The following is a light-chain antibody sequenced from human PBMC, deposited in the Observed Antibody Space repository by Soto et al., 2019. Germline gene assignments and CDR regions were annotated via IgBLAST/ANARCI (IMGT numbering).Light chain of an antibody. CDR2: GAS. J-gene: IGKJ4*01. CDR3: QQYNNWPLT. V-gene: IGKV3D-15*01. CDR1: QSVSSN. Sequence: EIVMTQSPATLSVSPGERATLSCRASQSVSSNLAWYQQKPGQAPRLLIYGASSRATGIADRFSGSGSGTEFALTISGLQSEDFAVYSCQQYNNWPLTFGGGTKV.